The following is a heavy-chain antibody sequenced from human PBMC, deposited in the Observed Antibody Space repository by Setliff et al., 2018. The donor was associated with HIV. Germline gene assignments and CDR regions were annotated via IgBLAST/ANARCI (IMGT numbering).Heavy chain of an antibody. J-gene: IGHJ4*02. CDR2: GARR. CDR1: GGTFSSYA. Sequence: ASVKVSCKASGGTFSSYAISWVRQAPGGARRSYAQKFQGRVTMTWDTSTSTVYMELSSLRAEDTAVYYCARDSGTTLGATRPGYWGQGTLVTVSS. CDR3: ARDSGTTLGATRPGY. D-gene: IGHD1-26*01. V-gene: IGHV1-46*01.